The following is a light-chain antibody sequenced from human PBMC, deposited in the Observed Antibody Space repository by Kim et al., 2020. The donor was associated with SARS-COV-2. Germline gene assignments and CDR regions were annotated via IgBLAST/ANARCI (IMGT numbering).Light chain of an antibody. J-gene: IGLJ3*02. CDR1: SSDVGGYNY. CDR2: DVS. V-gene: IGLV2-14*04. CDR3: SSYTSSSRV. Sequence: PGLSITSSCTGTSSDVGGYNYVSWYQQHPGKAPKLMIYDVSKRPSGVSNRFSGSKSGNTASLTISGLQAEDEADYYCSSYTSSSRVFGGGTQLTVL.